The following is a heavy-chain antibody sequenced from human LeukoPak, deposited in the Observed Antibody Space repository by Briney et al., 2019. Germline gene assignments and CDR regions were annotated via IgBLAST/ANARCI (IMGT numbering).Heavy chain of an antibody. Sequence: GGSLILSCAASGFTFSSCGMHWVRQAPGKGLEWVAVISYDGSNKYYADSVKGRFTISRDNSKNTLYLQMNSLRAGDTAVYYCAKDGSGWRSYYYYGMDVWGQGTTVPVSS. CDR1: GFTFSSCG. J-gene: IGHJ6*02. CDR2: ISYDGSNK. V-gene: IGHV3-30*18. CDR3: AKDGSGWRSYYYYGMDV. D-gene: IGHD6-19*01.